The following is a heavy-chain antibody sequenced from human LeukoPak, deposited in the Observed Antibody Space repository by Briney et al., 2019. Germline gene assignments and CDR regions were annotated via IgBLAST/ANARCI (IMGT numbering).Heavy chain of an antibody. J-gene: IGHJ4*02. CDR2: ISAYTGDT. CDR1: GYTFSSFG. Sequence: ASVKVSCKASGYTFSSFGLTWVRQAPGQGLEWMGWISAYTGDTKYAQKIQGRVTMTTDRSTSTAYMELRSLRSDDTAVYYCARDPDYHGSGTGIFENWGQGTLVTVFS. CDR3: ARDPDYHGSGTGIFEN. D-gene: IGHD3-10*01. V-gene: IGHV1-18*01.